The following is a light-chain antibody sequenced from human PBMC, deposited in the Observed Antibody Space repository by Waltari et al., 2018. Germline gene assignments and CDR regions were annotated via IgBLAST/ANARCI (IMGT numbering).Light chain of an antibody. V-gene: IGKV4-1*01. J-gene: IGKJ4*01. Sequence: DIVMTQSPDSLAVSLGERATNNCKSSQSVFHSSDSKNYLTWYKQKPGQPPKLLIYWASTRQSGVPDRISGSGSGTDFTLTISSLQAEDVALYYCQQHYSSPLTFGGGTKVEIQ. CDR2: WAS. CDR1: QSVFHSSDSKNY. CDR3: QQHYSSPLT.